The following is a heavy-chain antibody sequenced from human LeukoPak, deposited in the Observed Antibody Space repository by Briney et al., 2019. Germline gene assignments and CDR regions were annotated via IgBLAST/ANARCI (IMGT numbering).Heavy chain of an antibody. D-gene: IGHD3-10*01. CDR3: AKDIGAQLWFGELYV. CDR1: GFTYSSYG. CDR2: ISWNSGSI. Sequence: PGGSLRLSCAASGFTYSSYGMHWVRHASGKGLEGVSGISWNSGSIGYADSVKGRFTISRDNAKNSLYLQMNSLRAEDTALYYCAKDIGAQLWFGELYVWGQGTLVTVSS. V-gene: IGHV3-9*01. J-gene: IGHJ4*02.